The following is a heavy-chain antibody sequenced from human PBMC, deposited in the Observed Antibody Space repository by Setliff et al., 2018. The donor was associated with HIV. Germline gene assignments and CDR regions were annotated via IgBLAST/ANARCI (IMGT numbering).Heavy chain of an antibody. Sequence: GGSLRLSCTTSGFTFSSYSMNWVRQAPGKGLEWVSAISSGGEIMFYADSVKGRFTISRDNSKNTLYLQMISLRADDTAVYYCAKSLLVAGNDYWGQGTLVTVSS. D-gene: IGHD2-8*02. V-gene: IGHV3-23*01. CDR1: GFTFSSYS. J-gene: IGHJ4*02. CDR2: ISSGGEIM. CDR3: AKSLLVAGNDY.